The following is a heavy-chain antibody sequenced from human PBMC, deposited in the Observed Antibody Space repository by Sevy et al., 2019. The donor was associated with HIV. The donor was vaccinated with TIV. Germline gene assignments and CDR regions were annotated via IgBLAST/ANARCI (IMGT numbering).Heavy chain of an antibody. CDR1: GFTFSTYS. V-gene: IGHV3-23*01. CDR3: ARDRDMITFGVAEAFDI. Sequence: GGSLRLSCAASGFTFSTYSMTWVRQAPRKGLEWVSAISDTGTSTYYTDSVEGRFTISRDNSKSTLFLHMNSLRAEDTAVYYCARDRDMITFGVAEAFDIWGQGTVVTVSS. D-gene: IGHD3-16*01. J-gene: IGHJ3*02. CDR2: ISDTGTST.